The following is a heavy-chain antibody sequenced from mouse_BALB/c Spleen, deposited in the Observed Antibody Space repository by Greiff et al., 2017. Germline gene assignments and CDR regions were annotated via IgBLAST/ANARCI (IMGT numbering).Heavy chain of an antibody. D-gene: IGHD2-4*01. CDR3: ARDPTMITAGYYFDY. V-gene: IGHV2-9*02. Sequence: VKLMESGPGLVAPSQSLSITCTVSGFSLTSYGVNWVRQPPGKGLEWLGVIWAGGSTNYNSPLMSRLSISKDNSKSQVFLKMNSLQTDNTAMYYCARDPTMITAGYYFDYWGQGTTLTVSS. CDR1: GFSLTSYG. CDR2: IWAGGST. J-gene: IGHJ2*01.